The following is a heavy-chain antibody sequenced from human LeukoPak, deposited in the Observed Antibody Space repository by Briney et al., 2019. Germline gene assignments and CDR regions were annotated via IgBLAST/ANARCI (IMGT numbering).Heavy chain of an antibody. D-gene: IGHD6-19*01. Sequence: GGSLRLSCAASGFTFSSYSMNWVRQAPGKGLEWVSSISSSSSYIYYADSVKGRFTISRDSAKNSLYLQMNSLRAEDTAVYYCARDSHSSGWFDWGQGTLVTVSS. CDR2: ISSSSSYI. CDR1: GFTFSSYS. V-gene: IGHV3-21*01. CDR3: ARDSHSSGWFD. J-gene: IGHJ4*02.